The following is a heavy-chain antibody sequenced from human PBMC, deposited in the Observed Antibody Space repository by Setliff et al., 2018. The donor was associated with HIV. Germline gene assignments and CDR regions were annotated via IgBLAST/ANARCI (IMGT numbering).Heavy chain of an antibody. CDR2: IYTSGST. J-gene: IGHJ4*02. V-gene: IGHV4-4*09. CDR3: ARHSPSDY. CDR1: GGSISGYY. Sequence: PSETLSLTCTVSGGSISGYYWSWIRQPPGKGLEWIGYIYTSGSTHYNPSLKSRVTISVDTSKNQFSLKLKSVTAADTAVYFCARHSPSDYWGQGTLVTVSS.